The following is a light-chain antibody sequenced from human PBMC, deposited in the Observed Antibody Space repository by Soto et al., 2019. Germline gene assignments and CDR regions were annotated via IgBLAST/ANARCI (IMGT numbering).Light chain of an antibody. CDR2: GAS. CDR3: QQYNNWPAIT. J-gene: IGKJ5*01. Sequence: EIVLTQAPGTLSLSPGERATFSCRASQSVSSSYIAWYQQKRGQAPRRLIYGASTRATGIPARFSGGGSGTEFTLTISSLQSEDFAVYYCQQYNNWPAITFGQGTRLEIK. V-gene: IGKV3D-15*01. CDR1: QSVSSSY.